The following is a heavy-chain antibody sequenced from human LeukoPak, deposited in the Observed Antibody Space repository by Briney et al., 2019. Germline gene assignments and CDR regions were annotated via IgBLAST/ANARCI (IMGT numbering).Heavy chain of an antibody. CDR1: GGSISSSSYY. Sequence: PSETLSLTCTVSGGSISSSSYYWGWIRQPPGKGLEWIGSIYYSGSTYYNPSLKSRVTISVDTSKNQFSLKLSSVTAADTAVYYCARVSTDYYGSGSYYYYYYYMDVWGKGTTVTVSS. CDR3: ARVSTDYYGSGSYYYYYYYMDV. V-gene: IGHV4-39*07. J-gene: IGHJ6*03. CDR2: IYYSGST. D-gene: IGHD3-10*01.